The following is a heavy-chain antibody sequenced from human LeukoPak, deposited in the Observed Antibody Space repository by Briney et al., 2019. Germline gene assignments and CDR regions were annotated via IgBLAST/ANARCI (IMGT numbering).Heavy chain of an antibody. CDR1: GGTFSSYA. J-gene: IGHJ4*02. CDR3: AREWIQLWFNY. Sequence: SVKVSCKASGGTFSSYAISWVRQAPGQGLEWMGKIIPILGIANYAQKFQGRVTITADKSTSTAYMELSSLRSEDTAVYYCAREWIQLWFNYWGQGTLVTVSS. D-gene: IGHD5-18*01. V-gene: IGHV1-69*04. CDR2: IIPILGIA.